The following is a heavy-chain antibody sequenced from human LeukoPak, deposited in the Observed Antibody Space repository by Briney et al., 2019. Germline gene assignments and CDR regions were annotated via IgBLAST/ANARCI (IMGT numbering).Heavy chain of an antibody. J-gene: IGHJ3*02. D-gene: IGHD3/OR15-3a*01. V-gene: IGHV3-30*04. Sequence: GGSLRLSYAASGFTFSSYAMHWVRQAPGKGLEWVAVISYDGSNKYYADSVKGRFTISRDNSKNTLYLQMNSLRAEDTAVYYCARELDHGDIWGQGTMVTVSS. CDR2: ISYDGSNK. CDR1: GFTFSSYA. CDR3: ARELDHGDI.